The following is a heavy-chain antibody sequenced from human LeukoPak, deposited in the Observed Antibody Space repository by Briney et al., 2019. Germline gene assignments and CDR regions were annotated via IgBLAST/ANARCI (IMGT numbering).Heavy chain of an antibody. J-gene: IGHJ5*02. CDR3: ARDWFQGYCSSTSCYSNQTNWFDP. Sequence: GGSLRLSCAASGFTFSSYAMSWVRQAPGKGLEWVSAISGSGGSTYYADSVKGRFTISRDNSKNTLYLQMNSLRAEGTAVYYCARDWFQGYCSSTSCYSNQTNWFDPWGQGTLVTVSS. V-gene: IGHV3-23*01. CDR2: ISGSGGST. CDR1: GFTFSSYA. D-gene: IGHD2-2*01.